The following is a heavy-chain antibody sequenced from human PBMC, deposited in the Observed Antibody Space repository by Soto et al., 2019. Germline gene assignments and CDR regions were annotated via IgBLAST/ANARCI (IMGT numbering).Heavy chain of an antibody. J-gene: IGHJ6*03. CDR3: ARLPGYYMDV. Sequence: SETLSLTCTVSGGSISSSSYYWGWIRQPPGKGLEWIGSIYYSGGTYYNPSLKSRVTISVTTSKNQFSLKLSSVTAADTAVYYCARLPGYYMDVWGKGTTVTVSS. CDR2: IYYSGGT. V-gene: IGHV4-39*01. CDR1: GGSISSSSYY.